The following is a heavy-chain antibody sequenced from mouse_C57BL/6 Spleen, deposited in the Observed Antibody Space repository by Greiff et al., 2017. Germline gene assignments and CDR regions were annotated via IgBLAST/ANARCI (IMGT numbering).Heavy chain of an antibody. V-gene: IGHV1-4*01. CDR2: INPSSGYT. J-gene: IGHJ4*01. CDR3: ARSDYSGNYAMDY. CDR1: GYTFTSYT. Sequence: VQLQQSGAELARPGASVKMSCKASGYTFTSYTMHWVKQRPGQGLEWIGYINPSSGYTKYNQKFKDKATLPADKSSSTAYMQLSSLTSEDSAVDYCARSDYSGNYAMDYWGQGTSVTVAS. D-gene: IGHD2-13*01.